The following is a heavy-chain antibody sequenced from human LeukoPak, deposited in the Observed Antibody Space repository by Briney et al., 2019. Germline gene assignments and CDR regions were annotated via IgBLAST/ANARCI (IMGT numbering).Heavy chain of an antibody. J-gene: IGHJ4*02. CDR3: AKELSVSGWRKFDS. V-gene: IGHV3-23*01. CDR2: ILHSGGNT. D-gene: IGHD6-19*01. CDR1: GFTFSSYA. Sequence: PGGSLGLSCAASGFTFSSYAMSWFRQAPVKGLEWVSTILHSGGNTYYADSVKGRFTISRDNSKNTLNLQMNSLRVEDTAIYYCAKELSVSGWRKFDSCGQGTLVTVSS.